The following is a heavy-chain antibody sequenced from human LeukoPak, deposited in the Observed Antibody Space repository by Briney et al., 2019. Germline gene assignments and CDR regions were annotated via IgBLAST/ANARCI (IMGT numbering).Heavy chain of an antibody. V-gene: IGHV1-2*02. CDR3: ARVLGGEQAVSGY. Sequence: GASVKVSCKASGYTFTGYYMHWVRQAPGQGLEWMGWINPNSGGTNYAQKFQGRVTMTRDTSISTAYMELSRLRSDDTAVYYCARVLGGEQAVSGYWGQGTLVTVSS. D-gene: IGHD1/OR15-1a*01. CDR2: INPNSGGT. J-gene: IGHJ4*02. CDR1: GYTFTGYY.